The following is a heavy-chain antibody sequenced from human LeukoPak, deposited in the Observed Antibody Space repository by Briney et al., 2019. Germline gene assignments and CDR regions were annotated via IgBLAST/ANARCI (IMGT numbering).Heavy chain of an antibody. CDR2: VSSDGGST. CDR1: GFTFSSYC. CDR3: ARDGCSSTSCQGDYYYYMDV. V-gene: IGHV3-74*01. J-gene: IGHJ6*03. D-gene: IGHD2-2*01. Sequence: GGSLRLSCAASGFTFSSYCMHWVRQAPGKGLVWVSRVSSDGGSTSYADSVKGRFTISRDNAKNTLYLQMNSLRAEDTAVYYCARDGCSSTSCQGDYYYYMDVWGKGTTVTVSS.